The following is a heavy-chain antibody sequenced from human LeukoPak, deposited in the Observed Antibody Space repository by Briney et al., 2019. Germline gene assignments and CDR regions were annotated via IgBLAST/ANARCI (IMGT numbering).Heavy chain of an antibody. J-gene: IGHJ4*02. Sequence: SETLSLTCAVYGASFSGYYWSWIRQPPGRGLEWIGEINPTGSTNYNPSLKRRVTISADTSKNQFSLKVTPVTAADTAGYYCARELAGLTGWGQGTLVTVSS. V-gene: IGHV4-34*01. CDR1: GASFSGYY. CDR3: ARELAGLTG. CDR2: INPTGST. D-gene: IGHD3-9*01.